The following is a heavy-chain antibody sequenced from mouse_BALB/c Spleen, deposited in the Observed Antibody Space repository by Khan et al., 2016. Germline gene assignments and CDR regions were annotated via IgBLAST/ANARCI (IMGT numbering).Heavy chain of an antibody. CDR3: ARTDRRGYFDY. J-gene: IGHJ2*01. CDR1: GYTFSSYW. Sequence: QVQLQQSGAELMKPGASVKISCKATGYTFSSYWIEWVKQRPGHGLEWIGEILPGSGSTNYNEKFRGKATFTADPSSNTAYMQLSSRTSEDSAVHYCARTDRRGYFDYWGQGTTLTVSS. CDR2: ILPGSGST. V-gene: IGHV1-9*01.